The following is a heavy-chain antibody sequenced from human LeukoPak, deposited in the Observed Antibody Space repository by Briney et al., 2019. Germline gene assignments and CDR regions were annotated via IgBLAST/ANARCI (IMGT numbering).Heavy chain of an antibody. Sequence: GGSLRLSCAVSGFTFSSFSMSWVRQAPGKGLEWIATISGDSSRTSYADSVTGRFTISRDNSKPTLFLQMSGLRVEDTAMYYCAKGPVRGMAKIVDRVAYWGQGTLVTVSS. D-gene: IGHD1-26*01. CDR2: ISGDSSRT. J-gene: IGHJ4*02. CDR1: GFTFSSFS. V-gene: IGHV3-23*01. CDR3: AKGPVRGMAKIVDRVAY.